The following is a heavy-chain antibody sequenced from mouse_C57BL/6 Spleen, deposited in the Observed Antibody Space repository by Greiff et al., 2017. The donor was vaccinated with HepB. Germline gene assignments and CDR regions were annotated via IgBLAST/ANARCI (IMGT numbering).Heavy chain of an antibody. V-gene: IGHV5-17*01. Sequence: DVKLVESGGGLVKPGGSLKLSCAASGFTFSDYGMHWVRQAPEKGLEWVAYISSGSSTIYYADTVKGRFTISRDNAKNTLFLQMTSLRSEDTAMYYCARRPFNWDYFDYWGQGTTLTVSS. D-gene: IGHD4-1*01. CDR1: GFTFSDYG. J-gene: IGHJ2*01. CDR3: ARRPFNWDYFDY. CDR2: ISSGSSTI.